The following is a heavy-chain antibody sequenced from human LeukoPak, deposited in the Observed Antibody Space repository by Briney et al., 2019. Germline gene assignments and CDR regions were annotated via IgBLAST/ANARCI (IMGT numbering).Heavy chain of an antibody. CDR3: ARGTPTTRDFDS. Sequence: GGSLRLSCAASGFTFSSYSMNWVRQAPGKGLEWVSSISSSSGYIYYADSLKGRFTISRDNAKNSLYLQMNSLRAEDTALYYCARGTPTTRDFDSWGQGTLVTVSS. V-gene: IGHV3-21*01. D-gene: IGHD4-11*01. J-gene: IGHJ4*02. CDR1: GFTFSSYS. CDR2: ISSSSGYI.